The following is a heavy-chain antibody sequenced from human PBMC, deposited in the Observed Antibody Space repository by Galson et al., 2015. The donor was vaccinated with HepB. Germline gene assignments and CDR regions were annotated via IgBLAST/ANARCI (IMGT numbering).Heavy chain of an antibody. CDR1: GGSVRRYY. D-gene: IGHD4-17*01. V-gene: IGHV4-4*07. CDR2: IHTGGST. Sequence: SETLSLTCTVSGGSVRRYYWSWIRQPAGKGLEWIGRIHTGGSTNYNPSLQSRLTISVDTAKNQFSLRLSSVTAADTAVNYCAGDGSSGDFAYWGQGTLVTVSS. J-gene: IGHJ4*02. CDR3: AGDGSSGDFAY.